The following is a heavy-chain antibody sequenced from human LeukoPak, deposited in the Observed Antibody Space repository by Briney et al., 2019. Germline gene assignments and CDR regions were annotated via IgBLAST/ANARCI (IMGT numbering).Heavy chain of an antibody. J-gene: IGHJ3*02. CDR2: ISGSGGST. CDR3: ARDVFSLGSGRYVGGGFDI. CDR1: GFTFSSYA. Sequence: GGSLRLTCAASGFTFSSYAMSWVRQAPGKGLEWVSAISGSGGSTYYADSVKGRFTISRDNSKNTLYLQMNSLRAEDTAVYYCARDVFSLGSGRYVGGGFDIWGQGTMVTVSS. D-gene: IGHD1-26*01. V-gene: IGHV3-23*01.